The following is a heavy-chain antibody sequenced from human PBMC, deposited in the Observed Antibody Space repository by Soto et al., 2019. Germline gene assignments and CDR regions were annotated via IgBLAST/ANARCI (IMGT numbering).Heavy chain of an antibody. D-gene: IGHD2-21*02. CDR1: GGSISSYY. V-gene: IGHV4-59*12. J-gene: IGHJ5*02. CDR2: IYYSGST. Sequence: PSETLCLTCTVSGGSISSYYWSWIRQPPGKGLEWIGYIYYSGSTYYNPSLKSRVTISVDRSKNQFSLKLSSVTAADTAVYYCARITYCGGDCYRGFDPWGQGTLVTVSS. CDR3: ARITYCGGDCYRGFDP.